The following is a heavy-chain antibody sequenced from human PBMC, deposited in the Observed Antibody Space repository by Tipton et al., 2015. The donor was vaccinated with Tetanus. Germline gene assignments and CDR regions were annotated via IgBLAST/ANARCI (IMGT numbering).Heavy chain of an antibody. CDR2: IYYSGSA. V-gene: IGHV4-59*01. CDR1: GGSISGFY. Sequence: TLSLTCTISGGSISGFYWSWIRQPPGKGLEWIGHIYYSGSANYNPSLKSRLTMSMDTSNDQLSLRLTSVTAADTAIYHCARRGDNWFFDLWGRGSLVTVSS. D-gene: IGHD2-21*02. CDR3: ARRGDNWFFDL. J-gene: IGHJ2*01.